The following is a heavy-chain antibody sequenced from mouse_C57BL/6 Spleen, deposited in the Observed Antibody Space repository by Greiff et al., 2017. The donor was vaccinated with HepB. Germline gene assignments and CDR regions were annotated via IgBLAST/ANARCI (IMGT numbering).Heavy chain of an antibody. Sequence: VQLQQPGAELVKPGASVKLSCKASGYTFTSYWMHWVKQRPGQGLEWIGMIHPNSGSTNYNEKFKSKATLTVDKSSSTAYMQLSSLTSEDSAVYYSARAPDYDSRDYFDYWGQGTTLTVSS. D-gene: IGHD2-4*01. CDR3: ARAPDYDSRDYFDY. CDR1: GYTFTSYW. J-gene: IGHJ2*01. V-gene: IGHV1-64*01. CDR2: IHPNSGST.